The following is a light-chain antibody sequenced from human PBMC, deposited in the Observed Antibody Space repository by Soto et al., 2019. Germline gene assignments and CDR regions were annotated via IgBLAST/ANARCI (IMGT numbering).Light chain of an antibody. CDR3: QQYGSSPAIT. V-gene: IGKV3-20*01. Sequence: EILLTQSPGTLSLSPGERATLSCRASQSVRNSYLAWYQQKPGQAPRLLIYGASGRATGIPDRFSGSGSGTDFTLTISRLEPEDFAVYYCQQYGSSPAITFGQGTRLEIK. CDR1: QSVRNSY. CDR2: GAS. J-gene: IGKJ5*01.